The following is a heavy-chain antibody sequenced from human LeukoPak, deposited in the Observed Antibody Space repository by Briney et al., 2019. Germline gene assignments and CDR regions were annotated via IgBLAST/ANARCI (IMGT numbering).Heavy chain of an antibody. Sequence: PSETLSLTCAVYGGSFSGYYWSWIRQPPGKGLEWIGEINHSGSTNYNPSLKSRVTISVDTSKNQFSLKLSSVTAADTAVYYCARGPGYPITFFDYWGQGTLVTVSS. J-gene: IGHJ4*02. V-gene: IGHV4-34*01. CDR3: ARGPGYPITFFDY. CDR1: GGSFSGYY. D-gene: IGHD1-1*01. CDR2: INHSGST.